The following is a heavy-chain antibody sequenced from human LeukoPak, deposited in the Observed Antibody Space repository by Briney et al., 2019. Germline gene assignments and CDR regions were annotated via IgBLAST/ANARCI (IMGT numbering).Heavy chain of an antibody. J-gene: IGHJ4*02. V-gene: IGHV4-39*07. CDR2: IYYSGST. CDR3: ARDGSGYSYGFFDY. Sequence: SETLSLTCTVSGGSISSSSYYWGWIRQPPGKGLEWIGSIYYSGSTYYNPSLKSRVTISVDTSKNQFSLKLSSVTAADTAVYYCARDGSGYSYGFFDYWGQGTLVTVSS. CDR1: GGSISSSSYY. D-gene: IGHD5-18*01.